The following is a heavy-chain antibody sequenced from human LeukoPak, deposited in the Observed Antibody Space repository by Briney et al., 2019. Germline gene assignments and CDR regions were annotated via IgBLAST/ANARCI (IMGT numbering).Heavy chain of an antibody. CDR3: ARDGQYYYDSSGYTHFDY. CDR1: GGTFSSYA. D-gene: IGHD3-22*01. V-gene: IGHV1-69*05. Sequence: ASVKVSCKASGGTFSSYAISWARQAPGQGLEWMGGIIPIFGTANYAQKFQGRVTITTDESTSTAYMELSSLRSEDTAVYYCARDGQYYYDSSGYTHFDYWGQGTLVTVSS. J-gene: IGHJ4*02. CDR2: IIPIFGTA.